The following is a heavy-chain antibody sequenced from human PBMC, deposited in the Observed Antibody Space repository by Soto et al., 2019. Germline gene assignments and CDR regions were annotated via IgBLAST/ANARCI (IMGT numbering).Heavy chain of an antibody. Sequence: EVQLLESGGGLVQPGGSLRLSCVASGFTFSSYAMSWVRQAPGKGLEWVSSITGSGGSTFYADSVKGRFTISRDNSKNTLHLQMSSLRADDTAVYYCAKARDGYNYGPGDWGQGTLVTVSS. J-gene: IGHJ4*02. CDR2: ITGSGGST. D-gene: IGHD5-12*01. CDR1: GFTFSSYA. CDR3: AKARDGYNYGPGD. V-gene: IGHV3-23*01.